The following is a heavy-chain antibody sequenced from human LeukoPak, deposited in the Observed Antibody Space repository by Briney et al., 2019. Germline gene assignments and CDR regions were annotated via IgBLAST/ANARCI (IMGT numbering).Heavy chain of an antibody. D-gene: IGHD6-13*01. V-gene: IGHV3-33*01. CDR3: ARDGQQLAPYTMDV. CDR2: IWYDGSNK. J-gene: IGHJ6*02. Sequence: GKSLRLSCVASGFTFSRYAMHWVRQAPGKGLEWVAQIWYDGSNKYYTDSVKGRFTISRDNSESTLYLQMNSLRAEDTAAYYCARDGQQLAPYTMDVWGQGTTVTVSS. CDR1: GFTFSRYA.